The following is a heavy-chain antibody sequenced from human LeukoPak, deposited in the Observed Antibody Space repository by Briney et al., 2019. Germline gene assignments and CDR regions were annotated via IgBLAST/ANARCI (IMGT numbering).Heavy chain of an antibody. V-gene: IGHV3-23*01. CDR2: ITGSGGFT. Sequence: QPGGSLRLSCAASGFPFSTYAMNWVRQAPGKGLEWVSVITGSGGFTQYADSVKGRFTISRDNSKNTVYLQMNSLRVEDTALYYCVRSLDYWGQGTLVTVSS. CDR1: GFPFSTYA. J-gene: IGHJ4*02. CDR3: VRSLDY.